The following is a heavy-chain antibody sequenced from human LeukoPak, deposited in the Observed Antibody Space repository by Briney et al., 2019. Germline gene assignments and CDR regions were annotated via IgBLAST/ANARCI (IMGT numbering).Heavy chain of an antibody. V-gene: IGHV1-58*01. CDR1: GFTFTSSA. CDR2: IVVGSGNT. CDR3: AAEPRGSGTRWFDP. Sequence: GTSVTVSCKASGFTFTSSAVQWVRQARGQRLEWIGWIVVGSGNTNYAQKFQERVTITRDMSTSTAYMELSSLRSEDTAVYHCAAEPRGSGTRWFDPWGQGTLVTVSS. J-gene: IGHJ5*02. D-gene: IGHD3-10*01.